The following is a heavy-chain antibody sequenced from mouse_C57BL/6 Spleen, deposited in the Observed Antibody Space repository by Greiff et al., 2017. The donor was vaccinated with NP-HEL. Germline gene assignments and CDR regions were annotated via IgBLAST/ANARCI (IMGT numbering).Heavy chain of an antibody. CDR2: IHPNSGST. D-gene: IGHD1-1*01. V-gene: IGHV1-64*01. CDR3: ASRNYGSSYDYFDY. Sequence: QVQLQQPGAELVKPGASVKLSCKASGYTFTSYWMHWVKQRPGQGLEWIGMIHPNSGSTNYNEKFKSKATLTVDKSSSTAYMQLSSLTSEDSAVYYCASRNYGSSYDYFDYWGQGTTLTVSS. J-gene: IGHJ2*01. CDR1: GYTFTSYW.